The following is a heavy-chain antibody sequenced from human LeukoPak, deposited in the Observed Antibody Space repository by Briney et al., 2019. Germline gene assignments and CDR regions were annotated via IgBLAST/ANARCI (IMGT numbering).Heavy chain of an antibody. CDR3: AREGGFYRPLDY. D-gene: IGHD6-25*01. V-gene: IGHV4-4*02. CDR1: GGSVSSTYW. Sequence: PSETLSLTCFVSGGSVSSTYWWTWIRQPPGKGLEWIGEVHLDGRTNFNPSLKSRFTMSVDLSENHVSLKLTSVTAADTAVYYCAREGGFYRPLDYSGQGTLVTVSS. CDR2: VHLDGRT. J-gene: IGHJ4*02.